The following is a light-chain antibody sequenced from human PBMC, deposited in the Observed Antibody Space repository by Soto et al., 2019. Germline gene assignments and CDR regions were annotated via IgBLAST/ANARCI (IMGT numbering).Light chain of an antibody. Sequence: QSALTQPPSASGSPGQSVTISCTGTGSDVGGYNYVSWYQQHPGKAPKLMIYEVTERPSGVPDRFSGSKSGNTASLTVSGLQAEDEADYYCSSNAGSNNLVFGGGTKLTVL. CDR2: EVT. V-gene: IGLV2-8*01. CDR1: GSDVGGYNY. CDR3: SSNAGSNNLV. J-gene: IGLJ2*01.